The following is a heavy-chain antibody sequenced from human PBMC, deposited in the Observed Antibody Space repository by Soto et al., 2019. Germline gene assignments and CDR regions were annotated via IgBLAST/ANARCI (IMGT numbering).Heavy chain of an antibody. D-gene: IGHD5-12*01. Sequence: EVQLVESGGGLVKPGGSLRLSCAASGFTFSSYSMNWVPQAPGRGRGWASSIISSSSYIYYADSVKGRFTISRDNAKNSLYLQMNSLRAEDTAVYYCARGDLDIVATITSSYYGMDVWGQGTTVTVSS. J-gene: IGHJ6*02. CDR2: IISSSSYI. CDR3: ARGDLDIVATITSSYYGMDV. CDR1: GFTFSSYS. V-gene: IGHV3-21*01.